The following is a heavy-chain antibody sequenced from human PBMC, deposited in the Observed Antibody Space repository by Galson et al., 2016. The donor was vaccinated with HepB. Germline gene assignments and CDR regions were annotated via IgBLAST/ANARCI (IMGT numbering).Heavy chain of an antibody. V-gene: IGHV4-59*12. Sequence: LSLTCTVSGGSISGYYWSWIRQPPGRGLEWIGYIYFSASTNYNPSLKSRVTISVDASKNQFSLKLSSVTAADTAVYYCAGAPEYYDFWSGVYYFGLDVWGKGTSVTVSS. CDR1: GGSISGYY. CDR3: AGAPEYYDFWSGVYYFGLDV. CDR2: IYFSAST. J-gene: IGHJ6*04. D-gene: IGHD3-3*01.